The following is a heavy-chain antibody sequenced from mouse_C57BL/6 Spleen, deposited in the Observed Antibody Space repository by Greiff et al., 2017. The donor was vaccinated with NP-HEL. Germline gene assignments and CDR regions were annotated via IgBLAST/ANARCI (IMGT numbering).Heavy chain of an antibody. Sequence: QVQLKESGPELVKPGASVKISCKASGYTFTDYYINWVKQRPGQGLEWIGWIFPGSGSTYYNEKFKGKATLTVDKSSSTAYMLLSSLTSEDSAVYFCARSSGNYPGNYFDYWGQGTTLTVSS. CDR3: ARSSGNYPGNYFDY. D-gene: IGHD2-1*01. V-gene: IGHV1-75*01. J-gene: IGHJ2*01. CDR1: GYTFTDYY. CDR2: IFPGSGST.